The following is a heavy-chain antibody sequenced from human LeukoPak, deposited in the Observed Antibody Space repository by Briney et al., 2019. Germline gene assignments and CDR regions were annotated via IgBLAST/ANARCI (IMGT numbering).Heavy chain of an antibody. CDR1: GFTFDDYG. J-gene: IGHJ6*03. CDR3: ARFGPRSLLDADDYYYYMDV. CDR2: LNWNGGST. Sequence: GGSLRLSCAASGFTFDDYGMSWVRQAPGKGLEWVSGLNWNGGSTGYADSVKGRFTISRDNAKNSLYLQMNSLRAEDTALYYCARFGPRSLLDADDYYYYMDVWGKGTTVTVSS. V-gene: IGHV3-20*04. D-gene: IGHD2-21*01.